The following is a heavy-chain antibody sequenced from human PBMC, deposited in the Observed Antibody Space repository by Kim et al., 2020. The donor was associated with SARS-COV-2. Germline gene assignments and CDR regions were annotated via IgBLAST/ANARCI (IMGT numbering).Heavy chain of an antibody. CDR1: GFTFSSYW. J-gene: IGHJ4*02. CDR2: IKQDGSEK. D-gene: IGHD3-10*01. V-gene: IGHV3-7*01. CDR3: ARVGTMVRGVTTLDY. Sequence: GGSLRLSCAASGFTFSSYWMSWVRQAPGKGLEWVANIKQDGSEKYYVDSVKGRFTISRDNAKNSLYLQMNSPRAEDTAVYYCARVGTMVRGVTTLDYWGQGTLVTVSS.